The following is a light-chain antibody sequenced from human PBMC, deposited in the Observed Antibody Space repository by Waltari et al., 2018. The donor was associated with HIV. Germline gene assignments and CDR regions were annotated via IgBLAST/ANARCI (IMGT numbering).Light chain of an antibody. CDR2: EVN. CDR1: SRDIGGYNY. J-gene: IGLJ3*02. Sequence: QSALTQPPSASGSPGQSVTISCTGPSRDIGGYNYVSWYQQYPGKAPKVMIHEVNKRPSGVPDRFSGSKSGNTASLTVSGLQAEDEAYYYCSSYAGSNSWVFGGGTKLTVL. V-gene: IGLV2-8*01. CDR3: SSYAGSNSWV.